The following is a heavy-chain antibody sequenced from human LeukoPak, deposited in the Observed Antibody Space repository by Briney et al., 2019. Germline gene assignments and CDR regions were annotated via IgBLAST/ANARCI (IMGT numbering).Heavy chain of an antibody. J-gene: IGHJ2*01. CDR3: ARDAGVSSSSTGFIGVWYFDL. D-gene: IGHD6-6*01. V-gene: IGHV1-18*01. Sequence: GASVKVSCKASGYTFTSYGISWVRQAPGQGLEWMGWISAYNGNTNYAQKLQGRVTMTTDTSTSTAYMELRSLRSDDTAVYYCARDAGVSSSSTGFIGVWYFDLWGRGTLVTVSS. CDR1: GYTFTSYG. CDR2: ISAYNGNT.